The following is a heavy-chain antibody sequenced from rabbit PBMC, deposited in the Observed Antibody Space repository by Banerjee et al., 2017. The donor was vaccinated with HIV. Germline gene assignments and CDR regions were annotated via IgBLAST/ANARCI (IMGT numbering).Heavy chain of an antibody. CDR3: ARSSGWGYGMDL. CDR1: GIDFSSYYR. Sequence: QEQLVESGGGLVTLGGSLKLSCKASGIDFSSYYRMCWVRQAPGRGLELIACIYTTSGSTWYASWVNGRFTISKASSTTVTLQMTSLTAADTATYFCARSSGWGYGMDLWGQGTLVTVS. D-gene: IGHD4-1*01. J-gene: IGHJ6*01. V-gene: IGHV1S43*01. CDR2: IYTTSGST.